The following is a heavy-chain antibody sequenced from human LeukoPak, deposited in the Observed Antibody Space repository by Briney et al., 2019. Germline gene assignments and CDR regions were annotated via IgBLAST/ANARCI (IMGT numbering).Heavy chain of an antibody. J-gene: IGHJ4*02. CDR3: ARDQSAVAGRLDCFDY. Sequence: PGGSLRLSCAASGLTFSSSSMNWVRQAPGKGLEWVSSISSSSNYMYYTDSVKGRFTIFRDNAENSLYLQMNSLRIEDTAVYYCARDQSAVAGRLDCFDYWGQGTLVTVSS. CDR1: GLTFSSSS. V-gene: IGHV3-21*01. CDR2: ISSSSNYM. D-gene: IGHD6-19*01.